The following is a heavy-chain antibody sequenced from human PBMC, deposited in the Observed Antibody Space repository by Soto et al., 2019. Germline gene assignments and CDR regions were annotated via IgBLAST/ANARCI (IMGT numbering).Heavy chain of an antibody. J-gene: IGHJ5*02. Sequence: PTLVNPTQTLTLTCTFSGSSLSTSGVGVGWIRQPPGKALEWLALIYWNDDKRFSPSLRSRLTITKDTSKNQVVLTMTNMDPVDTATYYCAHSKVQGTIFGVVAAWFDPWGQGTLVTVSS. V-gene: IGHV2-5*01. CDR3: AHSKVQGTIFGVVAAWFDP. D-gene: IGHD3-3*01. CDR2: IYWNDDK. CDR1: GSSLSTSGVG.